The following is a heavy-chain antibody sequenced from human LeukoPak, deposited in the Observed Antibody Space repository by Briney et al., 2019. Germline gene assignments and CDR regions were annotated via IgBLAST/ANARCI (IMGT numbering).Heavy chain of an antibody. J-gene: IGHJ4*02. D-gene: IGHD5-18*01. CDR2: IYYSGST. V-gene: IGHV4-30-4*01. Sequence: KASETLSLTCTVSGGSISSGDYYWSWIRQPPGKGLEWIGSIYYSGSTYYNPSLKSRVTISVDTSKTQFSLKLSSVTAADTAVYYCARDSGYNYGPFDHWGQGTLVTVSS. CDR1: GGSISSGDYY. CDR3: ARDSGYNYGPFDH.